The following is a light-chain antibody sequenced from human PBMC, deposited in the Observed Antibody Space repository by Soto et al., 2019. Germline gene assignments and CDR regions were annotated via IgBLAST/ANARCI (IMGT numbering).Light chain of an antibody. CDR3: QQYNNRPPWT. CDR2: GAS. J-gene: IGKJ1*01. Sequence: EIVMTQSPATLSVSPGERATLSCRASQSVGSYLSWYQQKPGQAPRLLMYGASTRATGIPARFSGSGSGAEFTLTIISLQSEDFAVYYCQQYNNRPPWTFCQATKVEIK. CDR1: QSVGSY. V-gene: IGKV3-15*01.